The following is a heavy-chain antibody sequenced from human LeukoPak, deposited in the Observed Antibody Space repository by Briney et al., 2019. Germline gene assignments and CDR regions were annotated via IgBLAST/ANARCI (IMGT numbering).Heavy chain of an antibody. CDR2: VYISEST. Sequence: PSETLSLTCTVSGGSISNYYWNWIRQPAGKGLEWIGRVYISESTNYNPSLTSRVTISLDKSKNQFSLNLSSVTAADTAVYYCARQHCLTSLLDSWGQGTLVTVSS. CDR1: GGSISNYY. V-gene: IGHV4-4*07. CDR3: ARQHCLTSLLDS. J-gene: IGHJ4*02. D-gene: IGHD3-9*01.